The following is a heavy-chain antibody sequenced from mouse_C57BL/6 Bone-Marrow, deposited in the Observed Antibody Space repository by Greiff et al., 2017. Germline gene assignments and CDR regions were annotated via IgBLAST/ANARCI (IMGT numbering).Heavy chain of an antibody. J-gene: IGHJ3*01. CDR1: GYTFTSYW. D-gene: IGHD2-4*01. CDR2: INPSSGYT. CDR3: AREGIMITRVFAY. V-gene: IGHV1-7*01. Sequence: VQLQQSGAELAKPGASVKLSCKASGYTFTSYWMHWVKQRPGQGLEWIGYINPSSGYTKYNQKFKDKATLTADKSPSTAYMQLSSLTYEDSAVYYCAREGIMITRVFAYWGQGTLVTVSA.